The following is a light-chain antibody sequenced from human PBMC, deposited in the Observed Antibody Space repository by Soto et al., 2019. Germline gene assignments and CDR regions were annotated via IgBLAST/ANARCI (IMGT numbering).Light chain of an antibody. V-gene: IGKV3-15*01. CDR2: GAS. CDR3: QQFNTWPRT. CDR1: QRVSGN. J-gene: IGKJ1*01. Sequence: IVMTQSPATVSASPGERVTLSCRASQRVSGNVAWYQQKPAQPPRPLVYGASTTATDIPARFFDSGSETEFTLTITRLQSEDFGNYYCQQFNTWPRTFGQGTKVEIK.